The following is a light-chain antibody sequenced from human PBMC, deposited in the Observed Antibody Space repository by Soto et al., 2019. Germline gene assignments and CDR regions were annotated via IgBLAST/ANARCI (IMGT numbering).Light chain of an antibody. V-gene: IGLV2-8*01. J-gene: IGLJ2*01. CDR3: TSYAGSTHFDVV. Sequence: QSALTQPPSASGSPGQSVTISCTGTSSDVGRYNFVSWYQQHPGKAPNLMIYEVSKRPSGVPDRFSRSKSGNTASLTVSGLQAEDEADYYCTSYAGSTHFDVVFGGGTQLTVL. CDR1: SSDVGRYNF. CDR2: EVS.